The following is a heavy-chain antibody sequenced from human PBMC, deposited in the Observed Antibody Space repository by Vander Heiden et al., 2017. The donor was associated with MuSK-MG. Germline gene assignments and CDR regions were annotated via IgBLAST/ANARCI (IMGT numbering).Heavy chain of an antibody. CDR1: GGTFSSYA. Sequence: QVQLVQSGAGVKKPGSSVKVSCKASGGTFSSYAFSWVRQAPGQGLEWMGGIIPIFGTANYAQKFQGRVTITADESTSTAYMELSSLRSEDTAVYYCARVLYCSGGSCYSAGWFDPWGQGTLVTVSS. CDR2: IIPIFGTA. CDR3: ARVLYCSGGSCYSAGWFDP. V-gene: IGHV1-69*12. D-gene: IGHD2-15*01. J-gene: IGHJ5*02.